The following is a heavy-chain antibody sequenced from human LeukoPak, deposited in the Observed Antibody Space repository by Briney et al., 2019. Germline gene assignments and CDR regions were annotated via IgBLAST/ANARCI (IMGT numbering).Heavy chain of an antibody. CDR3: AGLIEVAGPFDY. V-gene: IGHV1-46*01. Sequence: ASVTVSCRTSGYTFTSYYMHWVRQAPGQGLEWMGIINPSGGSTSYAQKFQGRVTMTRATSTSTVYMELSSLRSEATAVYYCAGLIEVAGPFDYWGQGTLVTVSS. CDR1: GYTFTSYY. J-gene: IGHJ4*02. D-gene: IGHD6-19*01. CDR2: INPSGGST.